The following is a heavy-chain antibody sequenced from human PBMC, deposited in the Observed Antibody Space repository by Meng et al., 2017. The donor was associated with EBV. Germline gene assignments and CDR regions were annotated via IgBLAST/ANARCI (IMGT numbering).Heavy chain of an antibody. CDR2: IIPIFGTA. D-gene: IGHD6-13*01. V-gene: IGHV1-69*06. J-gene: IGHJ4*02. CDR1: GGTFRSYA. CDR3: ARAEIAAAGRLDY. Sequence: QLVTAGAAVRNAGSSVKVSRKASGGTFRSYAISWVRQAPGKGLEWMGGIIPIFGTANYAQKFQGRVTITADKSTSTAYMELSSLRSEDTAVYYCARAEIAAAGRLDYWGQGTLVTVSS.